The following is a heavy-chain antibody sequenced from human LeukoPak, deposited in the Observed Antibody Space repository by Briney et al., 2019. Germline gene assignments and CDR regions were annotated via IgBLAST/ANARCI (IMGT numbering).Heavy chain of an antibody. CDR3: ARVGALRSYSNYLDY. Sequence: PSETLSFTCSVSGGSISCVDYYWRWIRQPPEKGLKCIGNIYNTGSTYYNPSLKSRVTISVDTSKNQFSLKLSSVTAADTAVYYCARVGALRSYSNYLDYWGQGTLVTVSS. CDR1: GGSISCVDYY. J-gene: IGHJ4*02. V-gene: IGHV4-30-4*08. CDR2: IYNTGST. D-gene: IGHD4-11*01.